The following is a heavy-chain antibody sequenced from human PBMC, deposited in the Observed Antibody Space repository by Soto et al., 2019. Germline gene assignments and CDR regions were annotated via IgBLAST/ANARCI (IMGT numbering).Heavy chain of an antibody. CDR3: ARVPDLDYCSKTSCLYYFDY. CDR1: GFTFSSYV. CDR2: INGDGDTK. Sequence: EVQLLGSGGGLVQPGGSLRLSCVASGFTFSSYVMSWVRQAPGKGLEWVSTINGDGDTKYYADSVKGRFIISRDNSKNSLYLQMNSLRAEDTAVYYCARVPDLDYCSKTSCLYYFDYWGQGALVTVSS. D-gene: IGHD2-2*01. J-gene: IGHJ4*02. V-gene: IGHV3-23*01.